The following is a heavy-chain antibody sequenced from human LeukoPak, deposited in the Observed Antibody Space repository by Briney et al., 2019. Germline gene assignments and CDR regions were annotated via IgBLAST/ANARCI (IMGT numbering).Heavy chain of an antibody. V-gene: IGHV4-34*01. D-gene: IGHD6-13*01. J-gene: IGHJ5*02. CDR2: INHSGST. CDR3: ARLLGWSWYGVNWFDP. Sequence: SETLSLTCAVYGGSFSGYYGSWIRQPPGKGLERIGEINHSGSTNYNPSLKSRVTISVDTSKNPFSLKLSSVTAADTAVYYCARLLGWSWYGVNWFDPWGQGTLVTVSS. CDR1: GGSFSGYY.